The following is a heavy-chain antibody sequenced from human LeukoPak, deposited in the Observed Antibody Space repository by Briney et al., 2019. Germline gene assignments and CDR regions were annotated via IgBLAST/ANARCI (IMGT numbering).Heavy chain of an antibody. CDR1: GFTFSSYG. J-gene: IGHJ4*02. CDR2: ISYDGSNK. D-gene: IGHD3-3*01. V-gene: IGHV3-30*18. CDR3: VKAARYYDFWSGYYTDY. Sequence: AGGSLRLSCAASGFTFSSYGMHWVRQAPGKGLEWVAVISYDGSNKYYADSVKGRFTISRDNSKNTLYLQMNSLRAEDTAVYYCVKAARYYDFWSGYYTDYWGQGTLVTVSS.